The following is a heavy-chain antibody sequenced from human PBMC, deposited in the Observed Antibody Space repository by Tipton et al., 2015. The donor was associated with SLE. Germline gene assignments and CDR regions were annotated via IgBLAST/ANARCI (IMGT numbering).Heavy chain of an antibody. D-gene: IGHD7-27*01. V-gene: IGHV4-34*01. Sequence: TLSLTCAVYGGSFSGYYWSWIRQPPGKGLEWIGEINHSGSTNYNPSLKSRVTISVDTSKNQFSLKLSSVTAADTAVYYCTSLTGNNWFDPWGQGTLVTVSS. CDR1: GGSFSGYY. CDR2: INHSGST. CDR3: TSLTGNNWFDP. J-gene: IGHJ5*02.